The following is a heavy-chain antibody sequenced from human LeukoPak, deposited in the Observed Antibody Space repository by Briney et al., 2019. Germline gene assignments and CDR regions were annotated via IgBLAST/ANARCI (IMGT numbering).Heavy chain of an antibody. V-gene: IGHV4-61*02. CDR3: ARGEPRYQYAMDV. D-gene: IGHD2-2*01. CDR2: MYISGTT. CDR1: GGSISSGRYY. Sequence: SQTLSLTCTVSGGSISSGRYYWSWIRQPAGEGLEWLGRMYISGTTNYNPTFKSRSTTPVDTSKNQFSLKVSSVAAADTAVYYCARGEPRYQYAMDVWGQGATVTVSS. J-gene: IGHJ6*02.